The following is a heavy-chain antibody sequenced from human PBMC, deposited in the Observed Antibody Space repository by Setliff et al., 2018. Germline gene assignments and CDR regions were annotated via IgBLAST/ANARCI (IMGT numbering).Heavy chain of an antibody. D-gene: IGHD4-17*01. Sequence: WASVKVSCKASGYTFTGYYMHWVRQAPGQGLEWMGWINPISGGTNYAQKFQGRVTLTRDASITTTYMELNSLRSDDTAVYYCAKCSSWHGHYPHFNYWGQGTLVTVSS. J-gene: IGHJ4*02. V-gene: IGHV1-2*02. CDR2: INPISGGT. CDR3: AKCSSWHGHYPHFNY. CDR1: GYTFTGYY.